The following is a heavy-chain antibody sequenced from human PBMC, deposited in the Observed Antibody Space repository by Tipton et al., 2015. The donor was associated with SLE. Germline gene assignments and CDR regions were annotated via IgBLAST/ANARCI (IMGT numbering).Heavy chain of an antibody. CDR2: INPNSGDT. CDR1: GYTFTSYG. V-gene: IGHV1-2*02. Sequence: QLVQSGPEVKKPGASVKVSCKASGYTFTSYGISWVRQAPGQGLEWMGWINPNSGDTNDAQKFQGRVSTTRDTSINTVYMELRDLTYDDTAVYFCARGHWGPHDACDIWGQRTTVTVSS. J-gene: IGHJ3*02. D-gene: IGHD7-27*01. CDR3: ARGHWGPHDACDI.